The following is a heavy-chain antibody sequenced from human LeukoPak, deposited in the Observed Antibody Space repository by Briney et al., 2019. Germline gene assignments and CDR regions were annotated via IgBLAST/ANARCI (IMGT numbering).Heavy chain of an antibody. CDR3: AKNRVGQTYADAFEI. V-gene: IGHV3-30*02. CDR2: IRYDATDT. CDR1: GFPFSNSD. Sequence: GGSLRLSCASSGFPFSNSDMHWVRQAPGKGLEWVAFIRYDATDTFYGDSVKGRFTISRDNSKNTLFLQMNSLRPEDMSIYYCAKNRVGQTYADAFEIWGQGTMVTVSS. J-gene: IGHJ3*02. D-gene: IGHD5-24*01.